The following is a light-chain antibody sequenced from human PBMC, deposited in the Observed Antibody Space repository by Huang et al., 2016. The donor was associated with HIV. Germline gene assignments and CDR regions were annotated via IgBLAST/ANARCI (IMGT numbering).Light chain of an antibody. CDR3: QQYGNSPLT. Sequence: ETVLTQSPAILSLSPGERATLSCRASKRVSTDYLAWYQQKPGQAPRLLIHGATVRATGIPDRFSGSGSGTDFTLTINRLEPEDFALYYCQQYGNSPLTFGGGTEVEIK. CDR1: KRVSTDY. CDR2: GAT. V-gene: IGKV3-20*01. J-gene: IGKJ4*01.